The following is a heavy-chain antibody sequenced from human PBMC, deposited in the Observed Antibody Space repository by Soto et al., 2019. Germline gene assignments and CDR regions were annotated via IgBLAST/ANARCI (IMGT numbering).Heavy chain of an antibody. J-gene: IGHJ4*02. CDR2: SSGSGGST. CDR1: GFTFSSYA. V-gene: IGHV3-23*01. D-gene: IGHD6-19*01. CDR3: AKERGSDWSPHYFDY. Sequence: GGSLRLSCAASGFTFSSYAMSRVRQAPGKGLGLVSASSGSGGSTYYANSEKGRFSISRDTSSNTLYLQMNSLRDEATAVYYCAKERGSDWSPHYFDYWGQGTLVTVSS.